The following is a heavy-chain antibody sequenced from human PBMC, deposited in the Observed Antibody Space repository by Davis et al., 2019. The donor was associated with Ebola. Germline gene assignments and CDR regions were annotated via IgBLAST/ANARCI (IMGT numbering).Heavy chain of an antibody. CDR1: GFTFSSYA. D-gene: IGHD6-19*01. CDR2: ISYDGSNK. CDR3: AKEGIAVAGPGGY. J-gene: IGHJ6*02. V-gene: IGHV3-30-3*01. Sequence: PGGSLRLSCAASGFTFSSYAMHWVRQAPGKGLEWVAVISYDGSNKYYADSVKGRFTISRDNSKNTLYLQMNSLRAEDTAVYYCAKEGIAVAGPGGYWGQGTTVTVSS.